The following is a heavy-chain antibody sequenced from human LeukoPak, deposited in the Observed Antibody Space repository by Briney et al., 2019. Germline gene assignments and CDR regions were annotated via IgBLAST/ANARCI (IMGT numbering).Heavy chain of an antibody. CDR1: GDSVSSSSAA. V-gene: IGHV6-1*01. CDR2: TYYRSKWYN. J-gene: IGHJ6*02. Sequence: SQTLSLTCAISGDSVSSSSAAWNWIRQSPSRGLEWLGRTYYRSKWYNDYAVSVKSRITINPDTSKNQFSLQLNSVTPEDTAVYYCARDSGTSMHSIYYYYYYGMDVWGQGTTVTVSS. D-gene: IGHD2-2*01. CDR3: ARDSGTSMHSIYYYYYYGMDV.